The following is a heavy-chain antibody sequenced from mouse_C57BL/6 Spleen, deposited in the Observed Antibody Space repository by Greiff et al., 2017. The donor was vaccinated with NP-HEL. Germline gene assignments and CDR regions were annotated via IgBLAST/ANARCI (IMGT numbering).Heavy chain of an antibody. J-gene: IGHJ2*01. V-gene: IGHV5-4*01. CDR1: GFTFSSYA. CDR2: ISDGGSYT. Sequence: EVQLVESGGGLVKPGGSLKLSCAASGFTFSSYAMSWVRQTPEKRLEWVATISDGGSYTYYPDNVKGRFTISRDNAKNNLYLQMSHLKSEDTAMYYCARGEIYFGYWGQGTTLTVSS. CDR3: ARGEIYFGY.